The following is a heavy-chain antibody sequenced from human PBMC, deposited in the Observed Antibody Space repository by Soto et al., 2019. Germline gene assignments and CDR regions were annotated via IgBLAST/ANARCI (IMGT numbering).Heavy chain of an antibody. CDR1: GFDFNTYG. CDR3: AKDSSVIAAGSGGWFDP. Sequence: QVQLVESGGGVVQPGRSLRLSCAASGFDFNTYGLHWVRQAPGKGLEWVAAISFDGGSQYYADSVKGQFTVSRDKSNSTLYLQMNSLGAEDTATYFCAKDSSVIAAGSGGWFDPWGPGTLVIVSS. D-gene: IGHD6-13*01. V-gene: IGHV3-30*18. J-gene: IGHJ5*02. CDR2: ISFDGGSQ.